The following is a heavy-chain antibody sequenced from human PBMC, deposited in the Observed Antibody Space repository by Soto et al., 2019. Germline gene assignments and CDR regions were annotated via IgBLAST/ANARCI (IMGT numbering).Heavy chain of an antibody. CDR3: AKDLFSMVRGASYYSYGMDV. V-gene: IGHV3-49*03. J-gene: IGHJ6*02. Sequence: LRLSCTASGFTFGDYAMSWFRQAPGKGLEWVGFIRSKPYDGTTEYAASAKGRFTISRDDSKSIAYLQMNSLKTEDTAVYYCAKDLFSMVRGASYYSYGMDVWGQGTTVTVSS. D-gene: IGHD3-10*01. CDR2: IRSKPYDGTT. CDR1: GFTFGDYA.